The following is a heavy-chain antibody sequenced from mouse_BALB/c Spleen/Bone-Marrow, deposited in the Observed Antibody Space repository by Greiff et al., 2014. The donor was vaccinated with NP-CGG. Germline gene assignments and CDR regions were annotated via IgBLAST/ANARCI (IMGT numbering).Heavy chain of an antibody. CDR3: TRWSDYYDYYFDY. V-gene: IGHV1-5*01. CDR2: IYPGNSDT. CDR1: GYTFTSYW. Sequence: VQLQPSGTVLARPGASVKMSCKASGYTFTSYWMHWVQQRPGQGLEWLGAIYPGNSDTGYNQNFTGEAKLTADSSTSTDDMELSSRTNEDSTDYYGTRWSDYYDYYFDYWGQGTTLTVSS. D-gene: IGHD2-4*01. J-gene: IGHJ2*01.